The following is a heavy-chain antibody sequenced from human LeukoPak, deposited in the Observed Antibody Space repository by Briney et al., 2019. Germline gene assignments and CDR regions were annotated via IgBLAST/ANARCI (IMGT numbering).Heavy chain of an antibody. V-gene: IGHV4-39*02. CDR1: GDSISGSSYY. CDR2: LDYSGST. CDR3: ARGEGVIVPDAVVEYFFDP. Sequence: LETLSLTCHVSGDSISGSSYYWGWFRQPPGKGLEWIGGLDYSGSTKWNPSLKSRVTISVDTSKNHFSLTLNSVTAADTAVYYCARGEGVIVPDAVVEYFFDPWGQGTLVTVSS. J-gene: IGHJ5*02. D-gene: IGHD2-21*01.